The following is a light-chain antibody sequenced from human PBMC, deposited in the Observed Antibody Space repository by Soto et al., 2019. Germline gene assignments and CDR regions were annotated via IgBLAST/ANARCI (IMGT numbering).Light chain of an antibody. CDR2: SAS. CDR1: QTISSY. V-gene: IGKV1-39*01. J-gene: IGKJ2*01. Sequence: DIQMTQSPASLSASVGDRVTITCRASQTISSYLNWYQQKAGAAPKLLIYSASTLQSGVPSRFSGSGFGTDYTLTISSLQPADFAIYYGQQTFKPPHTFGQGTKVDIK. CDR3: QQTFKPPHT.